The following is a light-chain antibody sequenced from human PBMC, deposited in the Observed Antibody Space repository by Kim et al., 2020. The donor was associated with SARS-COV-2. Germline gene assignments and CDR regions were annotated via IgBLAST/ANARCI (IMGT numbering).Light chain of an antibody. V-gene: IGKV1-9*01. Sequence: ASAGDSATITCRASQGISSHLAWYQQKPGRAPKLLISSASTLHSGVSSRFSASGSGTDFTLAISSLQPEDFATYYCQHLHSYPLAFGQGTRLEIK. CDR1: QGISSH. CDR3: QHLHSYPLA. CDR2: SAS. J-gene: IGKJ5*01.